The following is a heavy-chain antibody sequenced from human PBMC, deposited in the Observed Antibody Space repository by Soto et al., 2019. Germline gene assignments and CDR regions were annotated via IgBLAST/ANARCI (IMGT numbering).Heavy chain of an antibody. CDR2: IKNDGSGT. J-gene: IGHJ6*02. D-gene: IGHD3-22*01. V-gene: IGHV3-74*01. CDR3: ARGPAGDRSGTYGMMV. Sequence: DVQLVESGGGLVQPGGSLRLSCSASGFSLSDYWIHWVRHLPGKGLVWVSRIKNDGSGTSYADSVIGRFTISRDNAKNTPYLQMNSLRVDETAVYYCARGPAGDRSGTYGMMVWGHWTTVIVSS. CDR1: GFSLSDYW.